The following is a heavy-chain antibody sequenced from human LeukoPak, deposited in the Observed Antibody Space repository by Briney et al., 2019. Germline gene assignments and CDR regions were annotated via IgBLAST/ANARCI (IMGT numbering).Heavy chain of an antibody. CDR2: IYYSGST. J-gene: IGHJ4*02. Sequence: SQTLSLTCTVSGGSISSGDYYWSWIRQPPGKGLEWIGYIYYSGSTYYNPSLKSRVTISVDTSKNQFSLKLSSVTAEDTAVYYCARSLDTAMDPLDYWGQGTLVTVSS. D-gene: IGHD5-18*01. CDR3: ARSLDTAMDPLDY. CDR1: GGSISSGDYY. V-gene: IGHV4-30-4*08.